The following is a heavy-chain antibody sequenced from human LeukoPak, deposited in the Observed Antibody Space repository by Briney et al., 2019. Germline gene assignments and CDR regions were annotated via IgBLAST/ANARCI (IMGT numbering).Heavy chain of an antibody. Sequence: GGSLRLSCAASGFTFSGYWMSWVRQAPGKGLQWVARIKEDGSETSYVDSVKGRFTIPRDNSKSALYLQMDSLRAEDTAFYYCARGGFSYQYWGQGALVTVSS. CDR2: IKEDGSET. D-gene: IGHD2-2*01. CDR3: ARGGFSYQY. V-gene: IGHV3-7*05. J-gene: IGHJ4*02. CDR1: GFTFSGYW.